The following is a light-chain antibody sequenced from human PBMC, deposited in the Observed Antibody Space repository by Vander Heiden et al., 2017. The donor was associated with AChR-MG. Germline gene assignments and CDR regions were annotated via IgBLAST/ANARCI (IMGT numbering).Light chain of an antibody. CDR3: QSYDSSLSGSV. J-gene: IGLJ2*01. CDR2: GNS. CDR1: SSNIAARYD. Sequence: QPVLPPPPSVSGAPGQRVTLPCTGSSSNIAARYDVHWYQQLPGTAPKLLIYGNSNRPSGVPDRFSGSKSGTSASLAITGLQAEDEADYYCQSYDSSLSGSVFGGGTKLTGL. V-gene: IGLV1-40*01.